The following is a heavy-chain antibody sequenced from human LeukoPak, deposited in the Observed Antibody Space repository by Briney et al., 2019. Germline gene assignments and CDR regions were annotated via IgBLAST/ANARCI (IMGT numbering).Heavy chain of an antibody. CDR3: AKGVSSSWSNDAFDI. CDR1: GFTFSIYG. D-gene: IGHD6-13*01. Sequence: GGSLRLSCGASGFTFSIYGMHWVRQAPGKGPEWVAVISYDGSNKYYADSVKGRFTISRDNSKNTVYLQMNSLRTEDTAVYYCAKGVSSSWSNDAFDIWGQGTMVTVSS. V-gene: IGHV3-30*18. CDR2: ISYDGSNK. J-gene: IGHJ3*02.